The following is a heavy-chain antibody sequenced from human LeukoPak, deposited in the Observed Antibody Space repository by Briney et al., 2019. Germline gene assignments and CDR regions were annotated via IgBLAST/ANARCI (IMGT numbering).Heavy chain of an antibody. D-gene: IGHD4-23*01. Sequence: GASVKVSCKASGYTLTRYYIHWVRQAPGQGLEWMGVINPSGGSTAYAQKFQGRVTMTRDTSTSTVYMELSSLRSEDTTMYYCARTTMDNAEPSAFDYWGRGTLVTVSS. J-gene: IGHJ4*01. CDR2: INPSGGST. CDR1: GYTLTRYY. CDR3: ARTTMDNAEPSAFDY. V-gene: IGHV1-46*01.